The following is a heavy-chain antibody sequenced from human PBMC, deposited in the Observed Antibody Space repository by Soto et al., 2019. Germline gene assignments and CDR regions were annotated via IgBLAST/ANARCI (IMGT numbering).Heavy chain of an antibody. J-gene: IGHJ4*02. CDR2: ISGSGGST. CDR3: AKDLVVVPAAMFDY. CDR1: GFTFSSCA. D-gene: IGHD2-2*01. Sequence: EVQLLESGGGLVQPGGSLRLSCAASGFTFSSCAMSWVRQAPGKGLEWVSAISGSGGSTYYGDSVKGRFTISRDNSKNTLYLQMNSLRAEDTAVCYCAKDLVVVPAAMFDYWGQGTLVTVSS. V-gene: IGHV3-23*01.